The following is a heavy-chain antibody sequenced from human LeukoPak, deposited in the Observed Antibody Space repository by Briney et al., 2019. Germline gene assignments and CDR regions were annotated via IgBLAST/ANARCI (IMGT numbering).Heavy chain of an antibody. J-gene: IGHJ4*02. D-gene: IGHD1-1*01. V-gene: IGHV1-2*04. CDR2: INPDSGGT. Sequence: ASVKVSCKASGYTFTVYYMHWVRQAPGQGLEWMGWINPDSGGTNYGKKFRGWVTMTRDTSISTAYMELSRLSSDDTAVYYCARTGVSGDFDYWGQGTLVTVSS. CDR1: GYTFTVYY. CDR3: ARTGVSGDFDY.